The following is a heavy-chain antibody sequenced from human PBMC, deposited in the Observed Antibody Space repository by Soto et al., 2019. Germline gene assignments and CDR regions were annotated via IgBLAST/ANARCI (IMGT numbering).Heavy chain of an antibody. V-gene: IGHV1-69*01. CDR2: IIPIFGTA. CDR1: GGTFSSYS. J-gene: IGHJ4*02. CDR3: ARAGGRQSGGIDH. Sequence: QVQLAQSGSEVKKPGASVKVSCKASGGTFSSYSINWVRQAPGQGLEWMGEIIPIFGTANYEQKFQGRVTITGYEPTSTAYMEQSSLRSEDTAVYYCARAGGRQSGGIDHWGKGTLVTVSS. D-gene: IGHD1-26*01.